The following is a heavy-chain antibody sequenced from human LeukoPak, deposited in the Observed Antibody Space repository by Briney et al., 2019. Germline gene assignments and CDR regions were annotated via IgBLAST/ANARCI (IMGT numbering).Heavy chain of an antibody. D-gene: IGHD4-17*01. Sequence: GGSLRLSCAASGFTFSSYAMSWVRQAPGKGLEWVSSISGNGGSSYYADSVKGRFTISRDNSKNTLYLQMNTLRAEDTAVYYCAKGALSTVSDCWGQGTLVTVSS. CDR3: AKGALSTVSDC. CDR2: ISGNGGSS. V-gene: IGHV3-23*01. CDR1: GFTFSSYA. J-gene: IGHJ4*02.